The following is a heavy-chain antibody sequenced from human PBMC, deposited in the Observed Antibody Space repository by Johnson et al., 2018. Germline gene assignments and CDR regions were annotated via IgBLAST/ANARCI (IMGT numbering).Heavy chain of an antibody. CDR3: AKGGHYDSTGYFAN. CDR2: ISWDSGGT. CDR1: GFTFDDFT. J-gene: IGHJ4*02. V-gene: IGHV3-43*01. Sequence: EVQLVETGGVVVQPGGSLRLSCAASGFTFDDFTMLWVRQAPGKGLEWVPLISWDSGGTDYADSVQGRFTISRDNSKDSLYLQMNSLRTEDSALYYCAKGGHYDSTGYFANWGQGTLVTVSS. D-gene: IGHD3-22*01.